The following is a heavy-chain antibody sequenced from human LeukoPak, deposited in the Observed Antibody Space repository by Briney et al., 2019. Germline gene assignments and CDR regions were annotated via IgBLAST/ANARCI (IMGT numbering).Heavy chain of an antibody. CDR2: MNPNSGNT. CDR3: ARGGTLVQGITVLYGMDV. J-gene: IGHJ6*02. Sequence: ASVKVSCKPSGYTFTSYDINWVRQATGQGLAWMGWMNPNSGNTAYAPKFQGRVTMTRDTSISTAYMELSSLRSEDTAVYYCARGGTLVQGITVLYGMDVWGQGTSVTVSS. CDR1: GYTFTSYD. V-gene: IGHV1-8*01. D-gene: IGHD3-10*01.